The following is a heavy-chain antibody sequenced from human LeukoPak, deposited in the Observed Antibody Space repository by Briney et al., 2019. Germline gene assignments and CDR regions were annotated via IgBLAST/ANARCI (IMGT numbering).Heavy chain of an antibody. J-gene: IGHJ4*02. Sequence: GGSLRLSCAASGFTFSSYGMHWVRQAPGKGLEWVAFIRYDGGNKYYADSVKGRFTIPRDNSKNTLYLQMNSLGAEDTAVYYCAKSYSNNVQLFDYWGQGTLVTVSS. CDR2: IRYDGGNK. D-gene: IGHD4-11*01. CDR1: GFTFSSYG. V-gene: IGHV3-30*02. CDR3: AKSYSNNVQLFDY.